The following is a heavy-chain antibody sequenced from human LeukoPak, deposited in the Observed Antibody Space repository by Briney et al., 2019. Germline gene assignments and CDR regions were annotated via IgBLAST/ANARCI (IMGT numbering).Heavy chain of an antibody. J-gene: IGHJ6*03. D-gene: IGHD6-25*01. CDR3: ARQPQAPHSSDYYYYMDV. Sequence: ASVKVSCKASGYTFTSYYTHWVRQAPGQGLEGMGIINPSGGSTSYAQKFQGRVTMTRDTSTSTVYMELSSLRSEDTAVYYCARQPQAPHSSDYYYYMDVWGKGTTVTVSS. CDR2: INPSGGST. V-gene: IGHV1-46*01. CDR1: GYTFTSYY.